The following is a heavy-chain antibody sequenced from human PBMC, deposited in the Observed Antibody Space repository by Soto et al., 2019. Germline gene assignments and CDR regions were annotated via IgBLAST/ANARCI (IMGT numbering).Heavy chain of an antibody. V-gene: IGHV4-59*01. CDR1: GGSISSYY. J-gene: IGHJ4*02. CDR2: IYYSGST. Sequence: SETLSLTCTVSGGSISSYYWSWIRQPPGKGLEWIGYIYYSGSTNYNPSLKSRVTISVDTSKNQFSLKLSSVTAPDTAVYYCARHSGLFGRFDYWGQGTLVTVSS. CDR3: ARHSGLFGRFDY. D-gene: IGHD3-22*01.